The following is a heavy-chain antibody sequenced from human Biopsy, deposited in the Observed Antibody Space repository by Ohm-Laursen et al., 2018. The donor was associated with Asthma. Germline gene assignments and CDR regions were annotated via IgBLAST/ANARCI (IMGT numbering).Heavy chain of an antibody. D-gene: IGHD6-19*01. J-gene: IGHJ4*02. CDR3: VRAVRNEQWLAPFDY. CDR1: GGSISSFY. Sequence: SDTLSLTCSVYGGSISSFYWSWIRQSPEKGLEWMGYVYWTGSTNYNPSLKSRITMSVDTSKNRMFLELTSVTAAETAIYYCVRAVRNEQWLAPFDYWGQGKPVTVSS. V-gene: IGHV4-59*07. CDR2: VYWTGST.